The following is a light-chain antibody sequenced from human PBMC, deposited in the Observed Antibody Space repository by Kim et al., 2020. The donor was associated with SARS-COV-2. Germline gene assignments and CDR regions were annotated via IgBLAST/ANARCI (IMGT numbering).Light chain of an antibody. CDR1: QSISSW. J-gene: IGKJ2*01. Sequence: SASVGDRVTITCRASQSISSWLAWYQQKPGKAPKRLIYKATSLESGLPSRFSGSGSGTEFTLTISSLQPDDFATYYCQQYNSYPYTFGQGTKLEI. CDR2: KAT. V-gene: IGKV1-5*03. CDR3: QQYNSYPYT.